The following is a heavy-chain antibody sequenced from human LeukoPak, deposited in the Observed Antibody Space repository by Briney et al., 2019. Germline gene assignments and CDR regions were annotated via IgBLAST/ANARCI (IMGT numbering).Heavy chain of an antibody. CDR2: ISAYNGNT. CDR1: GYTFTSYG. Sequence: ASVKVSCKASGYTFTSYGISWVRQASGQGLEWMGWISAYNGNTNYAQKLQGRVTMTTDTSTSTAYMELRSLRSDDTAVYYCAREQQVRGVITLDYWGQGTLVTVSS. D-gene: IGHD3-10*01. J-gene: IGHJ4*02. V-gene: IGHV1-18*01. CDR3: AREQQVRGVITLDY.